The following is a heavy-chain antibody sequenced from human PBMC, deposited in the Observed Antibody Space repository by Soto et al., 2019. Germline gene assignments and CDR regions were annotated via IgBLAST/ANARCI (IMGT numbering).Heavy chain of an antibody. J-gene: IGHJ6*02. CDR1: GGSISSGGYY. D-gene: IGHD3-10*01. CDR3: ARDSLYGSGSYGGMDV. V-gene: IGHV4-31*03. CDR2: IYYSGST. Sequence: QVQLQESGPGLVKPSQTLSLTCTVSGGSISSGGYYWSWIRQHPGKGLEWIGYIYYSGSTYYNPSPTSRVTISGDKSKNQVSLKLSSVTAADTAVYYCARDSLYGSGSYGGMDVWGQGTTVTVSS.